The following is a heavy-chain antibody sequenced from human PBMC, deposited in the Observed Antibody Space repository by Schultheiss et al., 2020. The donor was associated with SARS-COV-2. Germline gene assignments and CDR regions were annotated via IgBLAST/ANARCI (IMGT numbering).Heavy chain of an antibody. CDR2: IYYSGST. V-gene: IGHV4-59*08. D-gene: IGHD3-16*01. J-gene: IGHJ4*02. CDR1: GGSISSYY. CDR3: ARRDYAGLDY. Sequence: SETLSLTCTVSGGSISSYYWSWIRQPPGKGLEWIGYIYYSGSTNYNPSLKSRVTISVDTSKNQFSLKLSSVTAADTAVYYCARRDYAGLDYWGQGTLVTVSS.